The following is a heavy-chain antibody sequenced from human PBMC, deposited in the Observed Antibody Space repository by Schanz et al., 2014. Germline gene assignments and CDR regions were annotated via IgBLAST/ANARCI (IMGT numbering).Heavy chain of an antibody. V-gene: IGHV1-69*02. CDR3: ARGPSQGYSYGHNIGAYYYGMDV. D-gene: IGHD5-18*01. J-gene: IGHJ6*02. Sequence: QVQLVQSEAEVKKPGSSVKVSCKASGGTFSSYTISWVRQAPGQGLEWMGRIIPILGIANYAQNFQGRVTITADKSTNTASMELSSLRSEDTAVYYCARGPSQGYSYGHNIGAYYYGMDVWGQGTTVTVSS. CDR2: IIPILGIA. CDR1: GGTFSSYT.